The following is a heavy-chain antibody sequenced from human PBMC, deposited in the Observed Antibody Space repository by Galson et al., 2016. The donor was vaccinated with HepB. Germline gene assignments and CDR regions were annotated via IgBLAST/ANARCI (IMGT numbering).Heavy chain of an antibody. Sequence: SLRLSCAASGFTFGDYAMSWFRQAPGRGPEWVGFIRSKAYGGTTEYAASVKGRFTISRDDSKSIAYLQMNSLKTEDTAVYYCTRGVRYSRIYFDYWGQGTLVTVSS. V-gene: IGHV3-49*03. CDR2: IRSKAYGGTT. J-gene: IGHJ4*02. CDR1: GFTFGDYA. CDR3: TRGVRYSRIYFDY. D-gene: IGHD3-10*02.